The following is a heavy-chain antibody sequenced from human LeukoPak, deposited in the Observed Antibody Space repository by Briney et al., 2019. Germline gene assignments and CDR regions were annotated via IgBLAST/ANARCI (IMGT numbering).Heavy chain of an antibody. CDR3: ARDGGVVVSAAIDD. J-gene: IGHJ4*02. Sequence: ASVKVSCKASGYTFTGYYMHWVRQAPRQGLEWMGWINPNSGGTNYAQKFQGRVTMTRYTSISTAYMELSRLRSDDTAVYYCARDGGVVVSAAIDDWGQGTLVTVSS. V-gene: IGHV1-2*02. D-gene: IGHD2-2*01. CDR2: INPNSGGT. CDR1: GYTFTGYY.